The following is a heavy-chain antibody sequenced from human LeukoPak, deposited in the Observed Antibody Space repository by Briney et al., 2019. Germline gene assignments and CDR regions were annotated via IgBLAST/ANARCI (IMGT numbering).Heavy chain of an antibody. J-gene: IGHJ4*02. D-gene: IGHD6-13*01. V-gene: IGHV4-39*01. CDR3: ARHAVPYSSSWSDY. CDR1: GGSISSSSYY. Sequence: SETLSLTCTVSGGSISSSSYYWGWIRQPPGKGLEWIGSIYYSRSTYYNPSLKSRVTISVDTSKNQFSLKLSSVTAADTAVYSCARHAVPYSSSWSDYWGQGTLVPVSS. CDR2: IYYSRST.